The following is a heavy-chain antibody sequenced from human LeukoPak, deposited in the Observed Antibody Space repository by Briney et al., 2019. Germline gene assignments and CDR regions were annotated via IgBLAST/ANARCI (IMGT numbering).Heavy chain of an antibody. CDR1: GASNSSYY. V-gene: IGHV4-59*01. J-gene: IGHJ4*02. Sequence: SETLSLICTVSGASNSSYYWSWIRQPPGKGLEWIGDIYYSGSIKYNPSLKSRVTMSVDTSKNQFSLKLSSVTAADTAIYYCARENPSGYYNRPIDYWGQGTLVTVSS. CDR3: ARENPSGYYNRPIDY. D-gene: IGHD3-22*01. CDR2: IYYSGSI.